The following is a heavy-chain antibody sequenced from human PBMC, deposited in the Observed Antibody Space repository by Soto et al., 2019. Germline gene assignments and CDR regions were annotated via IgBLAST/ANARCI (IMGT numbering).Heavy chain of an antibody. V-gene: IGHV3-23*01. CDR3: AKDRVNYYGSGRSDY. D-gene: IGHD3-10*01. Sequence: PGGSLRLSCAASGFTFSSYAMSWVRQAPGKGLEWVSAISGSGGSTYYADSVKGRFTISRDNSKNTLYLQMNSLRAEDTAVYYCAKDRVNYYGSGRSDYWGQGTLVPVSS. CDR1: GFTFSSYA. CDR2: ISGSGGST. J-gene: IGHJ4*02.